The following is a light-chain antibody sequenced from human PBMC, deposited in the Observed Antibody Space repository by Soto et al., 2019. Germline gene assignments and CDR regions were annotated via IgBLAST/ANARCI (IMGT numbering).Light chain of an antibody. CDR1: SSDVGAYDY. Sequence: QSALTQPPSASGSPGQSVTISCTGTSSDVGAYDYVSWYQQYPGKAPKLIIYEVIKRPSGVPDRFSGSKSGNTASLTVSGLQSEDEGYYYCASHAGSNNFVFGGGTKLTVL. CDR2: EVI. V-gene: IGLV2-8*01. J-gene: IGLJ2*01. CDR3: ASHAGSNNFV.